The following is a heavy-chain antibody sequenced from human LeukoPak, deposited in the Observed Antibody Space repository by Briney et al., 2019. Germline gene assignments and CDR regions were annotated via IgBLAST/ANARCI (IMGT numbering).Heavy chain of an antibody. V-gene: IGHV3-30*19. CDR2: ISYDGSNK. CDR1: GFTFSSYG. D-gene: IGHD1-14*01. J-gene: IGHJ4*02. CDR3: ASLNRAAPDY. Sequence: GGSLRLSCAASGFTFSSYGMHWVRQAPGKGLEWVAVISYDGSNKYYADSVRGRFTISRDNSKNTLYLQMNSLRAEDTAVYYCASLNRAAPDYWGQGTLVTVSS.